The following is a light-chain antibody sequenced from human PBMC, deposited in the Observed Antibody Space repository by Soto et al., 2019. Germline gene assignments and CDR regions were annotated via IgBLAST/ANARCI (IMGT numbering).Light chain of an antibody. CDR3: SSYAGSNNLV. V-gene: IGLV2-11*01. CDR1: ISDIEGYNY. Sequence: QSALTQPRSVSGSPGQSVTISCTGTISDIEGYNYVSWYQHHPGKAPKLLISDVTKRPAWVPDRFSGSKSGTTASLTISELQAEDEAVYYCSSYAGSNNLVFGGETK. CDR2: DVT. J-gene: IGLJ2*01.